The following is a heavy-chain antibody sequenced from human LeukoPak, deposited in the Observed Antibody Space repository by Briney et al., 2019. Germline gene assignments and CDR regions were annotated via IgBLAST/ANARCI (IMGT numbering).Heavy chain of an antibody. D-gene: IGHD5-18*01. CDR3: ARGEFAWIQGSYGMNV. CDR1: GFTFSDYW. V-gene: IGHV3-7*01. J-gene: IGHJ6*02. CDR2: IKKDGSDK. Sequence: GGSLRLSCVASGFTFSDYWMTWVRQAPGKGLEWVANIKKDGSDKYYVDSVKGRFTISRDNAKNALYLQMNSLRAEDTAVYYCARGEFAWIQGSYGMNVWGQGTTVTVSS.